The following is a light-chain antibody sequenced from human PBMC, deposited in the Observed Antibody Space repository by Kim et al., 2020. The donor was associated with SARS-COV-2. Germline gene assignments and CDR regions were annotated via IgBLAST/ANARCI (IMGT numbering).Light chain of an antibody. V-gene: IGKV3-11*01. CDR1: QSVGPF. Sequence: EIVLTQSPATLSLSPGARATLSCRASQSVGPFLAWYQQKPGQAPRLLIYDTSTRAPGIPARFSGSGSGTDFTLTISSLEPEDFAVYYCQPRSNGWTLGQGTKVDIK. CDR3: QPRSNGWT. CDR2: DTS. J-gene: IGKJ1*01.